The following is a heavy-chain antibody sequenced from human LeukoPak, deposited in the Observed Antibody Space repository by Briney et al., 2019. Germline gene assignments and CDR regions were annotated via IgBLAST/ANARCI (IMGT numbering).Heavy chain of an antibody. Sequence: GASVKVSCKASGYTFTSYDINWVRQATGQGLEWMGWINPNSGATKYAQKFQGRLTMTRDTSISTAYMELTSLTSDDTAVYYCARDFEGGTYSPWGQGTLVTVSS. J-gene: IGHJ4*02. CDR1: GYTFTSYD. CDR3: ARDFEGGTYSP. D-gene: IGHD2-21*01. V-gene: IGHV1-2*02. CDR2: INPNSGAT.